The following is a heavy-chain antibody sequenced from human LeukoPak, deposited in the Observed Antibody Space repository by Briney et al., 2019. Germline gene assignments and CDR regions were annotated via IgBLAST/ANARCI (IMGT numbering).Heavy chain of an antibody. V-gene: IGHV1-46*01. D-gene: IGHD5-24*01. CDR3: RAVEMATKAFDI. Sequence: GASVKVSCKASGYTFTSYYMHWVRQAPGQGLEWMGIINPSGGSTSYAQKFQGRVTMTRDTSTSTVYMELSSLRSEDTAVYFCRAVEMATKAFDIWGQGTMVTVSS. CDR2: INPSGGST. CDR1: GYTFTSYY. J-gene: IGHJ3*02.